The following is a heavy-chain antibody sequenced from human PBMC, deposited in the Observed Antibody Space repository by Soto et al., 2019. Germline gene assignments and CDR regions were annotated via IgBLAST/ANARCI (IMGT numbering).Heavy chain of an antibody. D-gene: IGHD3-22*01. CDR2: IYYSGST. CDR3: ARLIKKGSGWKGTDY. J-gene: IGHJ4*02. V-gene: IGHV4-39*01. CDR1: GGSISSSSYY. Sequence: SETLSLTCTVSGGSISSSSYYWGWIRQPPGKGLEWIGSIYYSGSTYYNASLKSRVTISVDTSKNQFSLELSSVTAADTAVYYCARLIKKGSGWKGTDYWGQGTLVTVSS.